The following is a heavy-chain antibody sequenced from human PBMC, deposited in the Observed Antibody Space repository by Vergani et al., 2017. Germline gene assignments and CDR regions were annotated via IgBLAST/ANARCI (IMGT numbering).Heavy chain of an antibody. V-gene: IGHV4-39*01. J-gene: IGHJ5*02. CDR3: ARSNYDFWSGSVINLFDP. CDR1: GGSISSSSYY. Sequence: QLQLQESGPGLVKPSETLSLTCTVSGGSISSSSYYWGWIRQPPGKGLEWIGSIYYSGSTYYNPSLKSRVTISVDTSKNQFSLKLSSVTAADTAVYYCARSNYDFWSGSVINLFDPWGQGTLVTVSS. CDR2: IYYSGST. D-gene: IGHD3-3*01.